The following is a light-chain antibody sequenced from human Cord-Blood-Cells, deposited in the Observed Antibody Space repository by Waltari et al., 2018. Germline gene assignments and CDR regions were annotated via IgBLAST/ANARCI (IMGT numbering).Light chain of an antibody. CDR1: SSDGGGYNY. Sequence: QSALTPPASVSGSPGQSIPISCTGTSSDGGGYNYVSWYQQRPGKPPKLMTYDVSHRPSGVSNRFSGSKSGNTASLTISGLQAEDEADYYCSSYTSSSTVVFGGGTKLTVL. CDR2: DVS. J-gene: IGLJ2*01. CDR3: SSYTSSSTVV. V-gene: IGLV2-14*01.